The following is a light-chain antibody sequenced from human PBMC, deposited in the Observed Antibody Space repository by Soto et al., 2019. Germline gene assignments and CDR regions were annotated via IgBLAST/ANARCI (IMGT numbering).Light chain of an antibody. V-gene: IGKV3D-15*02. CDR1: QSISSD. CDR2: GAS. Sequence: IVMRQSPATLSVSPGERATLSCRASQSISSDLGWYQQRPGQAPRLLIYGASIRATGIPDRFSGSGSGTDFTLTISRVEPGDFAVYYCQQYGDSPSITFGQGTRLEIK. CDR3: QQYGDSPSIT. J-gene: IGKJ5*01.